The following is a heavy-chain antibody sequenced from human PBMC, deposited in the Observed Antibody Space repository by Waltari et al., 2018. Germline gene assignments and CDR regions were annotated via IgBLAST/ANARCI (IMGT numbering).Heavy chain of an antibody. Sequence: QITLKESGPTLVKPTQTLTLTCSFSGFSLTTSEVAVAWIRQPPGKALEWLAFIYWDDNKRYSPSLKNRLTVTKDTSKKQVVLTMTNMDPLDTATYYCAHSLKPYGSPYQYSHAMDVWGQGTAVTVSS. CDR1: GFSLTTSEVA. V-gene: IGHV2-5*02. D-gene: IGHD6-13*01. CDR2: IYWDDNK. CDR3: AHSLKPYGSPYQYSHAMDV. J-gene: IGHJ6*02.